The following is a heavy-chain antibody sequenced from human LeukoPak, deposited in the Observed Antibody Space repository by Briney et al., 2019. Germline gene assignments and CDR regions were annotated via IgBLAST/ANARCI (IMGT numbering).Heavy chain of an antibody. J-gene: IGHJ5*02. V-gene: IGHV4-59*01. CDR3: ARYSSGRGGWFDP. CDR2: IYYSGST. D-gene: IGHD6-19*01. CDR1: GGSISSYY. Sequence: SETLSLTXTVSGGSISSYYWSWIRQAPGKGLEWLGYIYYSGSTNYNPSLKSRVTISVDTSKNQFSLKLSSVTAADTAVYYCARYSSGRGGWFDPWGQGTLVTVSS.